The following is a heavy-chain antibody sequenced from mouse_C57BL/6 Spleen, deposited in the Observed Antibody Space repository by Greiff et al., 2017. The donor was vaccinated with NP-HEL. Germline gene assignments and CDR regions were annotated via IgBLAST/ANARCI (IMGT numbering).Heavy chain of an antibody. CDR1: GYTFTSYG. V-gene: IGHV1-81*01. CDR2: IYPRSGNT. Sequence: VQLQQSGAELARPGASVKLSCKASGYTFTSYGISWVKQRTGQGLEGIGEIYPRSGNTYYNEKFKGKATLSADKSSSTAYMELRRLTSEDSAVYFCAREADSSGPYDYWGQGTTLTVSS. J-gene: IGHJ2*01. D-gene: IGHD3-2*02. CDR3: AREADSSGPYDY.